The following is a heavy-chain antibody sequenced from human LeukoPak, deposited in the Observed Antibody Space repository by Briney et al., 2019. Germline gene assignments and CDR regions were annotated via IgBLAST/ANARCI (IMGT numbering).Heavy chain of an antibody. J-gene: IGHJ3*02. CDR2: IYYSGST. CDR1: GGSISSYY. CDR3: AGSREGAFDI. Sequence: SETLSLTCTVAGGSISSYYWSWIRQPPGKGLEWIGYIYYSGSTNYNPSLKSRVTISVDTSKNQFSLKLSSVTAADTAVYYCAGSREGAFDIWGQGTMVTVSS. V-gene: IGHV4-59*01. D-gene: IGHD5-12*01.